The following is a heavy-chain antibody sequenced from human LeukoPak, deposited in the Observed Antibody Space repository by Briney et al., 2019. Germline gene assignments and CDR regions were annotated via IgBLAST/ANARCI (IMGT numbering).Heavy chain of an antibody. CDR2: INHSGST. CDR3: ARWGRTNGVR. J-gene: IGHJ4*02. CDR1: CGSISGYY. D-gene: IGHD2-8*01. V-gene: IGHV4-34*01. Sequence: SDPMPLTCADQCGSISGYYWRLILQPTGKGLEWIGEINHSGSTNYNPSLKSRVTISVDTSKNQFSLKLGSVTAADTAVYYCARWGRTNGVRWGQGTLVTVSS.